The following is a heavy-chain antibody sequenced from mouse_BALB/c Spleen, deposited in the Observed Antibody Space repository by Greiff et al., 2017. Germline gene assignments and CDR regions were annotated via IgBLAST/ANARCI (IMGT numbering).Heavy chain of an antibody. V-gene: IGHV5-12-2*01. J-gene: IGHJ4*01. CDR2: ISNGGGST. CDR1: GFTFSSYT. D-gene: IGHD2-1*01. Sequence: DVQLVESGGGLVQPGGSLKLSCAASGFTFSSYTMSWVRQTPEKRLEWVAYISNGGGSTYYPDTVKGRFTISRDNAKNTLYLQRSSLKSEDTAMYYCARRGYGNYVGAMDYWGQGTSVTVSS. CDR3: ARRGYGNYVGAMDY.